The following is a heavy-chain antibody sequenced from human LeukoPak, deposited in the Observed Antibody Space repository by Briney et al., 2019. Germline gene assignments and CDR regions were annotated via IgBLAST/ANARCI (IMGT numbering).Heavy chain of an antibody. CDR3: VRDRPHNCFDP. CDR1: EFTFSAHW. J-gene: IGHJ5*02. V-gene: IGHV3-74*01. Sequence: QPGGSLRLSCAASEFTFSAHWMHWVRQAPGKGLVYIAYIDNDGTNTNYADSVKGRFTISRDNAKNTLYLQMNSLRVEDTAVYYCVRDRPHNCFDPWGQGTLVTVSS. CDR2: IDNDGTNT. D-gene: IGHD6-6*01.